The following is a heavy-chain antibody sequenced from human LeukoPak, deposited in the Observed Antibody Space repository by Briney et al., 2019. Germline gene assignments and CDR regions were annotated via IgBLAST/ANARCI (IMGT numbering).Heavy chain of an antibody. CDR3: ARLITMIVVAVPDAFDI. CDR2: IYYSGST. D-gene: IGHD3-22*01. Sequence: SETLSLTCTVSGYSISSGYYWSWIRQPPGKGLEWIGYIYYSGSTNYNPSLKSRVTISVDTSKNQFSLKLSSVTAADTAVYYCARLITMIVVAVPDAFDIWGQGTMVTVSS. J-gene: IGHJ3*02. CDR1: GYSISSGYY. V-gene: IGHV4-61*01.